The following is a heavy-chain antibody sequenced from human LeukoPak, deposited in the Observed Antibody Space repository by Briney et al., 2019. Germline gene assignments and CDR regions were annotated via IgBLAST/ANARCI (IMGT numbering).Heavy chain of an antibody. CDR3: AREPDTQQWLVHFDY. Sequence: GGSLRLSCAASGFTFSSYAMHWVRQAPGKGLEWVAVISYDGSNKYYADSVKGRFTISRDNSKNTLYLQMNSLRAEDTAVYYCAREPDTQQWLVHFDYWGQGTLVTVSS. D-gene: IGHD6-19*01. CDR1: GFTFSSYA. CDR2: ISYDGSNK. V-gene: IGHV3-30-3*01. J-gene: IGHJ4*02.